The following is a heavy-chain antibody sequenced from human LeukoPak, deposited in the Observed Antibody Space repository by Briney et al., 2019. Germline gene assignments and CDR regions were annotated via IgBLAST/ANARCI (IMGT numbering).Heavy chain of an antibody. CDR1: GGSISSYY. J-gene: IGHJ4*02. Sequence: PSETLSLTCTVSGGSISSYYWSWIRQPPGEGLEWIGSIYYSGSTNYNPSLESRVTISVDTSNNQFSLKLSSVTAADTAVYYCTREGGYYRDYYFDYWGQGTLVTVSS. CDR3: TREGGYYRDYYFDY. CDR2: IYYSGST. V-gene: IGHV4-59*01. D-gene: IGHD3-10*01.